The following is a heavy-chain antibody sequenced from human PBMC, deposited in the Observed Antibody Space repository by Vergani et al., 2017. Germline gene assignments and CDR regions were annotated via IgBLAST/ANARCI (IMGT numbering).Heavy chain of an antibody. CDR1: GGTFSSYA. V-gene: IGHV1-69*12. D-gene: IGHD5-12*01. J-gene: IGHJ6*02. CDR3: ARGLGRRLLQGYGMDL. CDR2: IIPIFGTA. Sequence: QVQLVQSGAEVKKPGSSVKVSCKASGGTFSSYAISWVRQAPGQGLEWMGGIIPIFGTANYAQKFQGRVTITADESTSTAYMGLSSLRSEDTAVYYCARGLGRRLLQGYGMDLWGQGTTVTVSS.